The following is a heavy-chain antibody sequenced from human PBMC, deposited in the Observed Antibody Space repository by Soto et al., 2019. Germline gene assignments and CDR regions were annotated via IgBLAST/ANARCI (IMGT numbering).Heavy chain of an antibody. Sequence: EVQLVESGGGLVQPGGSLRLSCAASGFTFSSYSMNWVRQAPGKGLEWVSYISSSSSTIYYADSVKGRFTISRDNAKNSLYLQMNSLRAEDTAVYYCARRSYYGMGVWGQGTTVTVSS. CDR1: GFTFSSYS. CDR3: ARRSYYGMGV. CDR2: ISSSSSTI. V-gene: IGHV3-48*01. J-gene: IGHJ6*02.